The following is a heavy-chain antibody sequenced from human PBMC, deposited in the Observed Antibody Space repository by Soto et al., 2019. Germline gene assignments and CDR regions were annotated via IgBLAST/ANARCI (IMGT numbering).Heavy chain of an antibody. J-gene: IGHJ5*02. Sequence: PSETLSLTCTVSGGSISSYYWSWIRQPPGKGLEWIGYIYYRGSTNYNPSLKSRVTISVDTSKNQFSLKLSSVTAADTAVYYCARVSEKPYSSGWYGWQALDPWGQGTLVTVSS. CDR2: IYYRGST. V-gene: IGHV4-59*01. CDR3: ARVSEKPYSSGWYGWQALDP. CDR1: GGSISSYY. D-gene: IGHD6-19*01.